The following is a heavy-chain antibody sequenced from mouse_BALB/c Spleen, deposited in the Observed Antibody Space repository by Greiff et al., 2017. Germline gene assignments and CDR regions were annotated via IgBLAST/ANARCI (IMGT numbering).Heavy chain of an antibody. J-gene: IGHJ3*01. Sequence: QVQLQQPGAELVKPGASVKLSCKASGYTFTSYWMHWVKQRPGQGLEWIGEINPSNGRTNYNEKFKSKATLTVDKSSSTAYMQLSSLTSEDSAVYYCAGDPMITTDWGQGTLVTVSA. CDR2: INPSNGRT. D-gene: IGHD2-4*01. V-gene: IGHV1S81*02. CDR1: GYTFTSYW. CDR3: AGDPMITTD.